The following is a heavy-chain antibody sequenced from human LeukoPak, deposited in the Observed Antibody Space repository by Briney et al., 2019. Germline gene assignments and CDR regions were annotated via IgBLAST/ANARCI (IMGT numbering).Heavy chain of an antibody. CDR3: ARQTGSGLFILP. CDR1: GYSISSGYY. J-gene: IGHJ4*02. Sequence: SETLSLTCTVSGYSISSGYYWGWIRQPPGKGLEWTGSIYHSGSTYYNPSLKSRVTISVDTSKNQFSLKLTSVTAADTAVYYCARQTGSGLFILPGGQGTLVTVSS. CDR2: IYHSGST. V-gene: IGHV4-38-2*02. D-gene: IGHD3/OR15-3a*01.